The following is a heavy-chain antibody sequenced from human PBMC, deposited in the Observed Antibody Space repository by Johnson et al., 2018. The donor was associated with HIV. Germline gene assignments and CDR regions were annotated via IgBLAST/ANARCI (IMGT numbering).Heavy chain of an antibody. V-gene: IGHV3-30-3*01. CDR2: ISYDGSNK. CDR3: ARDIIAVAGYDAFDI. J-gene: IGHJ3*02. D-gene: IGHD6-19*01. CDR1: GFTFSSYG. Sequence: QVQLVESGGGVVQPGRSLRLSCAASGFTFSSYGMHWVRQAPAKGLEWVAFISYDGSNKHYADSVKGRFTISRDNSKNTLYLQMNSLRAEDTAVYYCARDIIAVAGYDAFDIWGQGTMVTVSS.